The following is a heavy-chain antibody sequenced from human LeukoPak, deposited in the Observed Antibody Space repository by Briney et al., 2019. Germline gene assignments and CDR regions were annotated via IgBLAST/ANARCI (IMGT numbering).Heavy chain of an antibody. CDR3: ARDDYSNSIPFDY. Sequence: GGSLRLSCAASGFIFSNYAMSWVRQAPGKGLEWVSAIGGSGGNTYYADSVKGRFTISRDNSKNTLDLQMNSLRAEDTAVYYCARDDYSNSIPFDYWGQGTLVTVSS. CDR2: IGGSGGNT. J-gene: IGHJ4*02. CDR1: GFIFSNYA. V-gene: IGHV3-23*01. D-gene: IGHD4-11*01.